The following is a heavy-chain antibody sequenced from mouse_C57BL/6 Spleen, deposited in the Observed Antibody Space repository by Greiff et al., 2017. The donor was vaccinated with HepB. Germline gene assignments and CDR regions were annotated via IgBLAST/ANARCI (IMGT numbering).Heavy chain of an antibody. V-gene: IGHV1-53*01. CDR3: ASPDSSGYGAWFAY. CDR2: INPSNGGT. Sequence: QVQLQQSGTELVKPGASVKLSCKASGYTFTSYWMHWVKQRPGQGLEWIGNINPSNGGTNYNEKFKSKATLTVDKSSSTAYMQLSSLTSEDSAVYYCASPDSSGYGAWFAYWGQGTLVTVSA. J-gene: IGHJ3*01. D-gene: IGHD3-2*02. CDR1: GYTFTSYW.